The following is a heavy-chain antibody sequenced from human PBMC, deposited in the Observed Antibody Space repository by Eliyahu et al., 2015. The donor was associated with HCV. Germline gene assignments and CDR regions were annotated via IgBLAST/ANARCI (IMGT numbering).Heavy chain of an antibody. Sequence: QVQLQESGPGLVKPSETLSLTCTVSGGSISSYSWSWIRQPPGKGLEWXGYIYXSGGTNANPSLNXRVTISLDTSKNQFSLKLSSVTAADTAVYYCAXGXGGIAVAGTGGWFDPWGQGTLVTVSS. D-gene: IGHD6-19*01. CDR3: AXGXGGIAVAGTGGWFDP. V-gene: IGHV4-59*01. J-gene: IGHJ5*02. CDR2: IYXSGGT. CDR1: GGSISSYS.